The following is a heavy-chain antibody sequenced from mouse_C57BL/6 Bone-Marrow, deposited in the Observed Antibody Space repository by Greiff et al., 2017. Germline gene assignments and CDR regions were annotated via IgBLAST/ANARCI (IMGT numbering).Heavy chain of an antibody. CDR3: TTWGGREFAY. CDR1: GFNIKDDY. Sequence: EVQLKESGAELVRPGASVKLSCTASGFNIKDDYMHWVKQRPEQGLEWIGWIDPENGDTEFASKFQGKATITADTSSNTAYLQLSSLTSEDTAVYYCTTWGGREFAYWGQGTLVTVSA. V-gene: IGHV14-4*01. CDR2: IDPENGDT. J-gene: IGHJ3*01. D-gene: IGHD3-3*01.